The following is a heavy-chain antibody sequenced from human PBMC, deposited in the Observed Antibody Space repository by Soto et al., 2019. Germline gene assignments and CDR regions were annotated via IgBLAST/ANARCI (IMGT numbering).Heavy chain of an antibody. Sequence: EVQLVESGGGLVKPGGSLRLSCAASGFTFSNAWMNWVRQAPGKGLEWVGRIKSKTDGGTTDYAAPVKGRFTISRDDSKNTLYLQMNSLKTEDTAVYYCTTSTITMVRGVKYYYYYGMDVWGQGTTVTVSS. V-gene: IGHV3-15*07. D-gene: IGHD3-10*01. CDR1: GFTFSNAW. CDR3: TTSTITMVRGVKYYYYYGMDV. J-gene: IGHJ6*02. CDR2: IKSKTDGGTT.